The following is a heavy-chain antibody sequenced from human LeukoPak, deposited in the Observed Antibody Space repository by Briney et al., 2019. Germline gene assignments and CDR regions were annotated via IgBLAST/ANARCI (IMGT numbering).Heavy chain of an antibody. CDR3: ARAGSSSPYFDY. Sequence: SETLSLTCTVSGSSISSGSYYWSWIRQPAGKGLEWIGRIYTSGSTNYNPSLKSRVAISVDTSKNQFSLKLSSVTATDTAVYYCARAGSSSPYFDYWGQGTLVTVSS. CDR2: IYTSGST. V-gene: IGHV4-61*02. CDR1: GSSISSGSYY. D-gene: IGHD6-13*01. J-gene: IGHJ4*02.